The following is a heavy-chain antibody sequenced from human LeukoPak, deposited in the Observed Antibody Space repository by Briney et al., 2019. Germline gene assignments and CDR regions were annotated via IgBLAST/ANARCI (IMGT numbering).Heavy chain of an antibody. CDR2: IKQDGSEK. J-gene: IGHJ6*03. V-gene: IGHV3-7*01. CDR1: GFTFSSYW. CDR3: ARVGSYSGSLSLIKKKYYYYYYTDV. Sequence: GGSLRLSCAASGFTFSSYWMSWVRQAPGKGLEWVANIKQDGSEKNYVDSVKGRFTISRDNAKNSLYLQMNSLRAEDTAVYYCARVGSYSGSLSLIKKKYYYYYYTDVWGKGATVTISS. D-gene: IGHD3-10*01.